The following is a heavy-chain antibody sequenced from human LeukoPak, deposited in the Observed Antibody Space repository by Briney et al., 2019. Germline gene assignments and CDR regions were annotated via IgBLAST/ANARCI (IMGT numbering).Heavy chain of an antibody. Sequence: ASVKVSCKASGYTFTGYYMHWVRQAPGQGLEWMGWINPNSGGTNYAQKFQGRVTMTRDTSISTAYMELSRLRSDDTAVYYCARDSEWYCSGGSCYSSFVDYWGQGTLVTVSS. CDR1: GYTFTGYY. D-gene: IGHD2-15*01. V-gene: IGHV1-2*02. CDR3: ARDSEWYCSGGSCYSSFVDY. CDR2: INPNSGGT. J-gene: IGHJ4*02.